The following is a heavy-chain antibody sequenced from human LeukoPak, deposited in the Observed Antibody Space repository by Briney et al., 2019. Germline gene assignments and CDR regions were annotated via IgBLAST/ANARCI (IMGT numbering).Heavy chain of an antibody. D-gene: IGHD6-19*01. CDR3: ARGVSVAVTFEY. CDR1: GGSFSGYY. J-gene: IGHJ4*02. CDR2: INHSGST. Sequence: PSETLSLTCAVYGGSFSGYYWSWIRQPPGKGLEWIGEINHSGSTNYNPSLKSRVTISVDTSMNQFSLKLSSVTAAETAVYYCARGVSVAVTFEYWGQGTLVTVSS. V-gene: IGHV4-34*01.